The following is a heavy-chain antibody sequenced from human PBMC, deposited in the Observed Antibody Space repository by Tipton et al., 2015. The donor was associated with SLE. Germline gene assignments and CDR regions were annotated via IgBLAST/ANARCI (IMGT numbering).Heavy chain of an antibody. D-gene: IGHD1-26*01. CDR2: IHYSGTT. CDR1: GDSINSGGYY. V-gene: IGHV4-31*03. J-gene: IGHJ4*02. Sequence: TLSLTCTVAGDSINSGGYYWSWVRQHPGKGLEWVGDIHYSGTTYHNPSLKSRVSISVDTSKNQFSLNLTSVTAADTAVYYCARGGTYYYFDYWSQGTLVSVSS. CDR3: ARGGTYYYFDY.